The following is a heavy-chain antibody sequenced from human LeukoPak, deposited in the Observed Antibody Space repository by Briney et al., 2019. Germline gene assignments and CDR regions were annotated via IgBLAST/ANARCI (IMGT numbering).Heavy chain of an antibody. CDR2: IYSGGST. V-gene: IGHV3-66*01. CDR3: AREPGYSSSPVNC. CDR1: GFTVSSNY. Sequence: GGSLRLSCAASGFTVSSNYMSWVREAPGEGLGWGSVIYSGGSTYYAASVKGRFTISRDNSKNTLYLQMNSLRAEDTAVYYCAREPGYSSSPVNCWGQGTLVTVSS. J-gene: IGHJ4*02. D-gene: IGHD6-13*01.